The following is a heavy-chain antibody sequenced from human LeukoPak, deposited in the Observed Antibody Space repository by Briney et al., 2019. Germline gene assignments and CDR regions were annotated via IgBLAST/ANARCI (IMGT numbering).Heavy chain of an antibody. CDR2: IYSGGST. D-gene: IGHD6-19*01. CDR3: ARVYSSGWYTIDYFDY. V-gene: IGHV3-53*01. J-gene: IGHJ4*02. Sequence: GGSLRLSCAASGFTVSSNYMSWVSQAPGKGLEWVSVIYSGGSTYYADSVKGRFTISRDNSKNTLYLQMNSLRAEDTAVYYCARVYSSGWYTIDYFDYWGQGTLVTVSS. CDR1: GFTVSSNY.